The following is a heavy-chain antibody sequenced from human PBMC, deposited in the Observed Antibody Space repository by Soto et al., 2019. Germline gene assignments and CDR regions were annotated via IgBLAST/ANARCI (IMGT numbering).Heavy chain of an antibody. D-gene: IGHD3-3*01. V-gene: IGHV3-48*01. CDR2: ISSSSSSTI. J-gene: IGHJ6*03. Sequence: GGSLRLSCAASGFTFSSYSMNWVRQAPGKGLEWVSYISSSSSSTIYYADSVKGRFTISRDNAKNSLYLQMNSLRAEDTAVYYCARVDLAIFGVVIMSGRNYYMDVWGKGTTVTVSS. CDR1: GFTFSSYS. CDR3: ARVDLAIFGVVIMSGRNYYMDV.